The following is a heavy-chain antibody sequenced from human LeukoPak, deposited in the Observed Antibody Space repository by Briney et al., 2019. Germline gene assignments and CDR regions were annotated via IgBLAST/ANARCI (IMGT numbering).Heavy chain of an antibody. CDR1: GGSFSGYY. Sequence: SETLSLTCAVYGGSFSGYYWSWIRQPPGKGLEWIGEINHSGSTNYNPSLKSRVTISVDTSKNQFSLKLSSVTAADTAVYYRARGLTMVRGVWTNDAFDIWGQGTMVTVSS. J-gene: IGHJ3*02. V-gene: IGHV4-34*01. CDR3: ARGLTMVRGVWTNDAFDI. CDR2: INHSGST. D-gene: IGHD3-10*01.